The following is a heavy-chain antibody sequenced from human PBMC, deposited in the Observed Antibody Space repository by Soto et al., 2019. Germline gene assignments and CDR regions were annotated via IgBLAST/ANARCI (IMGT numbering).Heavy chain of an antibody. CDR3: PGVNWYSEY. CDR1: GGSISNHY. V-gene: IGHV4-59*11. Sequence: QVQLQESGPGLVKPSETLSLTCTVSGGSISNHYWSWIRQPPGKGLEWIGYIYYNGNTNYNPSLKRRVTMWEDPAKNHVSLKLISVPAADTAVYYCPGVNWYSEYWGQGTLVTVPS. J-gene: IGHJ4*02. CDR2: IYYNGNT. D-gene: IGHD2-21*02.